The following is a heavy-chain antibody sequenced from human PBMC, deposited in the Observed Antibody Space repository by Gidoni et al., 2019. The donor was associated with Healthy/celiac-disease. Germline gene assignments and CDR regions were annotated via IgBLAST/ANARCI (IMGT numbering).Heavy chain of an antibody. CDR3: ARAGAAVVGVAIVVVPADYYYYMDV. V-gene: IGHV3-33*01. Sequence: QVQLVESGGGVVQPGRSLRRSCAASGFTFSSYGLPWVRQAPGKGLGWVAFIWYDGSNKSYADSVKGRFTISRDNSKNTPYLQMNSLRAEYTAVYYCARAGAAVVGVAIVVVPADYYYYMDVWGKGTTVTVSS. D-gene: IGHD2-2*01. CDR2: IWYDGSNK. J-gene: IGHJ6*03. CDR1: GFTFSSYG.